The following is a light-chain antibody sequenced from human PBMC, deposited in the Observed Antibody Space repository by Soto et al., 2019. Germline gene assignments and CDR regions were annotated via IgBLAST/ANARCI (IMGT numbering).Light chain of an antibody. J-gene: IGLJ1*01. CDR2: ERD. CDR3: CSFTASNTHV. CDR1: SSEFGTYNL. Sequence: QSALTQPASVSGSPGQSIAISCTGISSEFGTYNLVSWYQHHPGKVPKLIIYERDKRPSGVSDRFSGSKSGNTASLTISGLQAEDEAVYYCCSFTASNTHVFGTGTKVTVL. V-gene: IGLV2-23*01.